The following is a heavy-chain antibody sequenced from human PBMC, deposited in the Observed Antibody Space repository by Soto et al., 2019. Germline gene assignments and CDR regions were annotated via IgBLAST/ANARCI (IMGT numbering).Heavy chain of an antibody. CDR2: ISGYNGNT. V-gene: IGHV1-18*01. J-gene: IGHJ6*04. Sequence: QVQLVQSRGEVKKPGASVKVSCKTSGYSFTTYGISWVRQAPGQGLEWMGWISGYNGNTNYAHNLQGRVTMTTDTSTSTACMELRGLRSDATAVYYCAREGPALCYYYGMDVWGEGSTVTVSS. CDR1: GYSFTTYG. CDR3: AREGPALCYYYGMDV.